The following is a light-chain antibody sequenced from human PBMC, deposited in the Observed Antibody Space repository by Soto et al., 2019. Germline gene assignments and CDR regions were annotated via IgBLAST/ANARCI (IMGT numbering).Light chain of an antibody. CDR2: GAS. CDR3: QQYGSSQYT. CDR1: QSVSSSY. J-gene: IGKJ2*01. Sequence: EIVLTQSPGTLSLSPGERATLSCRASQSVSSSYLAWYQQKPGQAPRLLIYGASSRATGIPDRFSGSGSWTEDFPTISRLEPPDFAVYYCQQYGSSQYTFGQGTKLEIK. V-gene: IGKV3-20*01.